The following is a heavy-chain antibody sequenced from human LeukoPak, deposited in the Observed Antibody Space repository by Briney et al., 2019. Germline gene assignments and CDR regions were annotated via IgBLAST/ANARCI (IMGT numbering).Heavy chain of an antibody. J-gene: IGHJ3*02. D-gene: IGHD3-22*01. CDR3: ARAPGPYYYDSSGQIPEAFDI. V-gene: IGHV3-23*01. CDR1: GFTFSSYA. Sequence: GGSLRLSCAASGFTFSSYAMSWVRQAPGKGLEWVSAISGSGGSTYYADSVKGRFTISRDNSKNTLYLQMNSLRAEDTAVYYCARAPGPYYYDSSGQIPEAFDIWGQGTMVTVSS. CDR2: ISGSGGST.